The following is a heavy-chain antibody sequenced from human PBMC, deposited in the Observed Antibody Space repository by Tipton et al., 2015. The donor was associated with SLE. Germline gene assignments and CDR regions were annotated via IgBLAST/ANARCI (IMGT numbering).Heavy chain of an antibody. J-gene: IGHJ3*02. V-gene: IGHV3-48*01. CDR2: ISSSSSTI. CDR3: ARDTSIAARPGAFDI. D-gene: IGHD6-6*01. CDR1: GFTFSSYS. Sequence: SLRLSCAASGFTFSSYSMNWVRQAPGKGLEWVSYISSSSSTIYYADSVKGRFTISRDNAKNSLYLQMNSLRAEDTAVYYCARDTSIAARPGAFDIWGQGTMVTVSS.